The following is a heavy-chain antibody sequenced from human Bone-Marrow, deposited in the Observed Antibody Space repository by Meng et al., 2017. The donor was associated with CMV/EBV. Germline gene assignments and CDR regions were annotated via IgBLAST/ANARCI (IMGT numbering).Heavy chain of an antibody. CDR2: IRYDGSNK. Sequence: GESLKISCAASGFTFSSYGMHWVRQAPGKGLEWVAFIRYDGSNKYYADFVKGRFTISRDNSKNTLYLQMNSLRAENTAVYYCAKVNYWGQGTLVTVSS. CDR1: GFTFSSYG. CDR3: AKVNY. V-gene: IGHV3-30*02. J-gene: IGHJ4*02.